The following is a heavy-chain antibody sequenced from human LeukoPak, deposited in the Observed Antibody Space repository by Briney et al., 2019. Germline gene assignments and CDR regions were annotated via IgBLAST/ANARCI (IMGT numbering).Heavy chain of an antibody. CDR3: ARSGRGTYYYFDL. CDR2: FDPEDGET. CDR1: GYTLTELS. J-gene: IGHJ4*02. D-gene: IGHD5-12*01. V-gene: IGHV1-24*01. Sequence: ASVKVSCKVSGYTLTELSMHWVRQAPGKGLEWMGGFDPEDGETIHAQKFQGRVTMTADTATSTAYMELRSLTSDDTAMYYCARSGRGTYYYFDLWGQGTLVTVSS.